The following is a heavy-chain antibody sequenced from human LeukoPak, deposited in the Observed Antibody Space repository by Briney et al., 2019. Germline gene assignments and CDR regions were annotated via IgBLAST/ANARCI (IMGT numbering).Heavy chain of an antibody. CDR1: GFTFSAYA. CDR3: ATDLPYSSGWYFDY. Sequence: GGSLRLSCDASGFTFSAYAMHWVRQAPGKGLEWVSAISGSGGSTYYADSVKGRFTISRDNSKNTLYLQMNSLRAEDTAVYYCATDLPYSSGWYFDYWGQGTLVTVSS. D-gene: IGHD6-19*01. V-gene: IGHV3-23*01. CDR2: ISGSGGST. J-gene: IGHJ4*02.